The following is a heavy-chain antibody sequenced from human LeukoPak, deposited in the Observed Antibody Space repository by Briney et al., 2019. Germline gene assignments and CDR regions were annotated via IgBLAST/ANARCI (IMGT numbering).Heavy chain of an antibody. D-gene: IGHD3-9*01. V-gene: IGHV4-34*01. CDR3: ARAVLRYFDWSYRFDY. Sequence: SETLSLTCAVYGGSFSGYYWSWICHPPGKGLELIGEINHSGSTNYNPSLKSRVTISVDTSKNQFSLKLSSVTAADTAVYYCARAVLRYFDWSYRFDYWGQGTLVTVSS. CDR1: GGSFSGYY. CDR2: INHSGST. J-gene: IGHJ4*02.